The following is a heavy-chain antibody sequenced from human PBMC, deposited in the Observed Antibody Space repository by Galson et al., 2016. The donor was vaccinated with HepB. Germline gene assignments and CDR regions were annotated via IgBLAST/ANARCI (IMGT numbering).Heavy chain of an antibody. CDR1: GFTFSHAW. Sequence: SMRLSCAASGFTFSHAWVSWVRQAPGKGLEWVGRVKSRLDGGTTDYASPVKDRLSISRDDSQNTRYLQMNRLRIEDTAAYYCSPLPTGQQPYYFDYWGQGTLVTVSS. V-gene: IGHV3-15*01. CDR2: VKSRLDGGTT. D-gene: IGHD6-13*01. CDR3: SPLPTGQQPYYFDY. J-gene: IGHJ4*02.